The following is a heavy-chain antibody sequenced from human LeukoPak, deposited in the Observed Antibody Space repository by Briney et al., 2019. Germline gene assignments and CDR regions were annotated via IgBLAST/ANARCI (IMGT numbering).Heavy chain of an antibody. V-gene: IGHV1-69*05. CDR2: IIPIFGTA. Sequence: SVKVSCKASGGTFSSYAISWVRQAPGQGLEWMGGIIPIFGTANYAQKFQGRVTITTDESTSTAYMELSSLRSEDTAVYYCASGYGFWSGYYFYFDYWGQGTLVTVSS. D-gene: IGHD3-3*01. J-gene: IGHJ4*02. CDR1: GGTFSSYA. CDR3: ASGYGFWSGYYFYFDY.